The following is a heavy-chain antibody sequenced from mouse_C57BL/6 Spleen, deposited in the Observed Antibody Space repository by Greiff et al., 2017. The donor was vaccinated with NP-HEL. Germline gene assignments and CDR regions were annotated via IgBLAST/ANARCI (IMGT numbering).Heavy chain of an antibody. J-gene: IGHJ4*01. CDR2: IYPRSGNT. D-gene: IGHD1-1*01. Sequence: QVQLKESGAELARPGASVKLSCKASGYTFTSYGISWVKQRTGQGLEWIGEIYPRSGNTYYNEKFKGKATLTADKSSSTAYMELRSLTSEDSAVYFCARSGRVATDYYAMDYWGQGTSVTVSS. CDR3: ARSGRVATDYYAMDY. V-gene: IGHV1-81*01. CDR1: GYTFTSYG.